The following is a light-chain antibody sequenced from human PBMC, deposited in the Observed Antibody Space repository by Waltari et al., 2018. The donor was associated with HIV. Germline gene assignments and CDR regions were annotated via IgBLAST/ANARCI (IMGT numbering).Light chain of an antibody. CDR2: WAS. Sequence: DIVMTQSPDSLAVSLGERATINCTSSQSVLYSSNNKNYLAWYQQKPGQPPKLLIYWASNRESGVPDRFSGSGSGTDFALTISSLQAEDVAVYYCQEFYSNHLSFGPGTKVEIK. CDR3: QEFYSNHLS. J-gene: IGKJ3*01. CDR1: QSVLYSSNNKNY. V-gene: IGKV4-1*01.